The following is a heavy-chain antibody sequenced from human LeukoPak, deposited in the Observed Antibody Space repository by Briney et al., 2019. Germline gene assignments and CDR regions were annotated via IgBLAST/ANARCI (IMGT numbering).Heavy chain of an antibody. CDR2: IYYSGST. CDR1: GGSISSGDYY. Sequence: SETLSLTCTVSGGSISSGDYYWSWIRPPPGKGLEWIGYIYYSGSTYYNPSLKSRVTISVDTSKNQFSLKLSSVTAADTAVYYCARVVPAATYYFDYWGQGTLVTVSS. D-gene: IGHD2-2*01. J-gene: IGHJ4*02. V-gene: IGHV4-30-4*01. CDR3: ARVVPAATYYFDY.